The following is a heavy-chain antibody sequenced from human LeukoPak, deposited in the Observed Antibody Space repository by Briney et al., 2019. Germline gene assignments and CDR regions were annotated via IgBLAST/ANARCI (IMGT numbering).Heavy chain of an antibody. J-gene: IGHJ4*02. CDR2: ISGSGGST. CDR3: ARDRRGIAVAGRSY. V-gene: IGHV3-23*01. CDR1: GFTFSGYA. D-gene: IGHD6-19*01. Sequence: GGSLRLSCAASGFTFSGYAMSWVRQAPGKGLEWVSAISGSGGSTYYADSVKGRFTISRDKAKNSLYLQMNSLRAEDTAVYYCARDRRGIAVAGRSYWGQGTLVTVSS.